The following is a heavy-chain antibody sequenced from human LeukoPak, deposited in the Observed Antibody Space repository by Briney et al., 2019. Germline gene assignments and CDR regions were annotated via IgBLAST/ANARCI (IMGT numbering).Heavy chain of an antibody. V-gene: IGHV1-2*02. J-gene: IGHJ4*02. CDR2: INPNSGGT. Sequence: GASVKVSCKASGYTFAGYYIHWVRQAPGQGLEWMGWINPNSGGTNYAQKLQGRVTMTRDTSISTAYMELSRLRSDDTAVYYCARSYSSPHFDYWGQGTLVTVSS. CDR3: ARSYSSPHFDY. D-gene: IGHD1-26*01. CDR1: GYTFAGYY.